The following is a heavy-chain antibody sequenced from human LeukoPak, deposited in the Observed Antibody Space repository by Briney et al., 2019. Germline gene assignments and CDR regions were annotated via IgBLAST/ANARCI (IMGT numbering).Heavy chain of an antibody. CDR1: GGSISSHY. V-gene: IGHV4-59*03. CDR2: IYYSGGT. Sequence: SETLSLTCTVSGGSISSHYWGWIRQPPGKGLEWIGYIYYSGGTNYNPSLKSRATISVDTSNNQFSLKLSSVTAWDTAQYSCHSYSSSSGFIFWGQGTLVTVSS. D-gene: IGHD6-6*01. CDR3: HSYSSSSGFIF. J-gene: IGHJ4*02.